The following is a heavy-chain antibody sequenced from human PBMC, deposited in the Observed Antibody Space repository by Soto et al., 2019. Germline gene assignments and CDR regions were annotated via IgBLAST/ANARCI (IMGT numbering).Heavy chain of an antibody. CDR1: GFTFSSYG. V-gene: IGHV3-30*18. J-gene: IGHJ4*02. Sequence: GGSLRLSCAASGFTFSSYGMHWVRQAPGKGLEWVAVISYDGSNKYYADSVKGRFTISRDNSKNTLYLQMNSLRAEDTAVYYCAKDSAVVVITYFDYWGQGTLVTVSS. CDR3: AKDSAVVVITYFDY. D-gene: IGHD3-22*01. CDR2: ISYDGSNK.